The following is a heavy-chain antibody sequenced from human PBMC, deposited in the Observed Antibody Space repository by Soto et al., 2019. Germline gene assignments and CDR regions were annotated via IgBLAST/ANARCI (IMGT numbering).Heavy chain of an antibody. Sequence: GESLKISCKASGYSFTTYWIAWVRQMPGKGLEWMGIINPGDSDIRYSPSFQGQVTISADNSISTAYLQWSSLKASDTAMYYCGIHEPFYYYSFGMDVWGQGAAVTVSS. CDR3: GIHEPFYYYSFGMDV. J-gene: IGHJ6*02. CDR1: GYSFTTYW. CDR2: INPGDSDI. V-gene: IGHV5-51*01.